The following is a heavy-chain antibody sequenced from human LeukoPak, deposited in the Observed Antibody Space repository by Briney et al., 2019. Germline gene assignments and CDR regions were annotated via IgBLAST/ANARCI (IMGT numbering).Heavy chain of an antibody. Sequence: ASVKVSCKASGYTFTSYGISWVRQAPGQGLEWMRWISAYNGNTNYAQKLQGRVTMTTDTSTSTAYMELRSLRSDDTAVYYCASDIRYSSSWYVGDYYYGMDVWGQGTTVTVSS. CDR3: ASDIRYSSSWYVGDYYYGMDV. V-gene: IGHV1-18*01. CDR1: GYTFTSYG. D-gene: IGHD6-13*01. J-gene: IGHJ6*02. CDR2: ISAYNGNT.